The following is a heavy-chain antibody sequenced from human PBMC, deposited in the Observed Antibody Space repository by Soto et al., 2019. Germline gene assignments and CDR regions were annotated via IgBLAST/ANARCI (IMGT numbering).Heavy chain of an antibody. CDR1: GFTFSSYA. CDR2: ISYDGSNK. V-gene: IGHV3-30-3*01. Sequence: QVQLVESGGGVVQPGRSLRLSCAASGFTFSSYAMHWVRQAPGKGLEWVAVISYDGSNKYYADSVKGRFTISRDNSKNTLYLQMNSLRAEDTAVYCCAREGDTVFDYWGQGTLVTVSS. D-gene: IGHD2-21*02. J-gene: IGHJ4*02. CDR3: AREGDTVFDY.